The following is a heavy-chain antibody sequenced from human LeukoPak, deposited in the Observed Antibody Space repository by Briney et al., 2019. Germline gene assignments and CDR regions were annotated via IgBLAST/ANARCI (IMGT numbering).Heavy chain of an antibody. V-gene: IGHV4-39*07. CDR2: IHYTGAT. CDR1: GGSIGSGTYH. J-gene: IGHJ5*02. CDR3: GRLFDP. Sequence: SETLSLTCIVSGGSIGSGTYHWGWIRQPPGQGLEWIASIHYTGATYYNPSLKSGVTISMETSKNQFSLKLDSVTAADTAVYYCGRLFDPWGQGTLVTVSS.